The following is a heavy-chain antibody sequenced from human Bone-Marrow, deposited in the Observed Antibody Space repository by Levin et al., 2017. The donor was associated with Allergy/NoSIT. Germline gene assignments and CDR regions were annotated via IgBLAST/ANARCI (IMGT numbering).Heavy chain of an antibody. CDR1: GGSISSSSHY. J-gene: IGHJ2*01. Sequence: ASETLSLTCTVSGGSISSSSHYWDWIRQPPGKGLEWIGSIYYSGSTYYNPSLKGRVAIYVDTSKNQFSLNLDSVTAADTAVYFCARLVGMTTATPRRYYDLWGRGTLVTVSS. D-gene: IGHD4-17*01. CDR3: ARLVGMTTATPRRYYDL. CDR2: IYYSGST. V-gene: IGHV4-39*01.